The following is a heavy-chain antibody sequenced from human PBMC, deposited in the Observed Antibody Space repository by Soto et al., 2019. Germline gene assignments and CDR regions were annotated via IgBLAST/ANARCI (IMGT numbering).Heavy chain of an antibody. CDR2: IIPIFGTA. CDR3: ARGSITMVRGGPYDWFDP. Sequence: SVKVSCKASGGTFSSYAISWVRQAPGQGLEWMGGIIPIFGTANYAQKFQGRVTITADESTSTAYMELSSLRSEDTAVYYCARGSITMVRGGPYDWFDPWGQGTLVTVSS. J-gene: IGHJ5*02. CDR1: GGTFSSYA. V-gene: IGHV1-69*13. D-gene: IGHD3-10*01.